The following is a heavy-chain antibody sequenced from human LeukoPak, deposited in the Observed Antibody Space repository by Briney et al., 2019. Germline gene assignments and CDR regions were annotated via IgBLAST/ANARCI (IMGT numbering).Heavy chain of an antibody. D-gene: IGHD7-27*01. CDR2: ISAYNGNT. CDR3: ARAEDWGPDWYFDL. J-gene: IGHJ2*01. Sequence: ASVKVSCTASGYTFTSYGISWVRQAPGQGLEWMGWISAYNGNTNYAQKLQGRVTMTTDTSTSTAYMELRSLRSDDTAVYYCARAEDWGPDWYFDLWGRGTLVTVSS. V-gene: IGHV1-18*01. CDR1: GYTFTSYG.